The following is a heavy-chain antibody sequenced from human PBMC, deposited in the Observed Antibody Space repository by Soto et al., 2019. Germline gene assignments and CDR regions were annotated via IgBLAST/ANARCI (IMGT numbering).Heavy chain of an antibody. CDR1: GFTFSSYG. D-gene: IGHD6-19*01. V-gene: IGHV3-30*03. CDR3: AQGYSTAWYFDY. J-gene: IGHJ4*02. Sequence: GGSLRLSCAASGFTFSSYGMHWVRQAPGKGLEWVAVISYDGSNKYYADSVKGRFTISRDNSKNTLYLQMNSLRAEDTAVYYCAQGYSTAWYFDYWGQGPPVPVSS. CDR2: ISYDGSNK.